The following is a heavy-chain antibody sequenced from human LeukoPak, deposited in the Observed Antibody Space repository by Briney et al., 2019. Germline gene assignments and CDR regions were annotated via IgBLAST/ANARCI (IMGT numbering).Heavy chain of an antibody. V-gene: IGHV3-48*01. D-gene: IGHD4/OR15-4a*01. J-gene: IGHJ4*02. CDR3: ARSGLSRFDY. CDR1: GFTFSSYS. Sequence: GGSLRLTCAASGFTFSSYSMIWVRQAPGKGLEWVSYISSSSSTIYYADSVKGRFTISRDNSKNTLYLQMNSLRAEDTAVYYCARSGLSRFDYWGQGTLVTVSS. CDR2: ISSSSSTI.